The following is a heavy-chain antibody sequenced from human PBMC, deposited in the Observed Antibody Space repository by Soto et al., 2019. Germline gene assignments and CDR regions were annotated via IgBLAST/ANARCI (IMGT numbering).Heavy chain of an antibody. J-gene: IGHJ6*02. CDR3: ARGLRYCTNGVCYSPYYYYYGMHV. CDR1: GGTFSSYA. CDR2: IIPIFGTA. D-gene: IGHD2-8*01. V-gene: IGHV1-69*13. Sequence: GASVKVSCKASGGTFSSYAISWVRQAPGQGLEWMGGIIPIFGTANYAQKFQGRVTITADESTSTAYMELSSLRSEDTAVYYCARGLRYCTNGVCYSPYYYYYGMHVWGQGTTVTVSS.